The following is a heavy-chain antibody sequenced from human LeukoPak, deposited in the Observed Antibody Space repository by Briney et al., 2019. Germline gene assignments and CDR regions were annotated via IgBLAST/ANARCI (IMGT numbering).Heavy chain of an antibody. D-gene: IGHD2-2*01. CDR2: ISGDGGST. Sequence: GGSLRLSCAASGFTFDDYAMQWVRQAPGKGLEWVSLISGDGGSTYYADSVKGRFTISRDNSKNSLYLQMNSLRTEDTALYYCAKDNRGGYCSSTSCYAWFDPWGQGTLVTVSS. CDR3: AKDNRGGYCSSTSCYAWFDP. CDR1: GFTFDDYA. J-gene: IGHJ5*02. V-gene: IGHV3-43*02.